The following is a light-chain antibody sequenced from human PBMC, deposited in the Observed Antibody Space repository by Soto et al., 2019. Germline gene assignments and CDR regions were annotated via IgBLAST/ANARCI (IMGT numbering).Light chain of an antibody. CDR3: SSYAGSNMGV. CDR1: SSDVGGNNH. V-gene: IGLV2-8*01. J-gene: IGLJ2*01. Sequence: QSVLTQPPSASGSPGQSVTISCTGTSSDVGGNNHVSWFQQHPGKAPKLMIYEVTKRPSGVPDRFSGSRSGNTASLTVSGLRADDEADYYCSSYAGSNMGVFGGGTQLTVL. CDR2: EVT.